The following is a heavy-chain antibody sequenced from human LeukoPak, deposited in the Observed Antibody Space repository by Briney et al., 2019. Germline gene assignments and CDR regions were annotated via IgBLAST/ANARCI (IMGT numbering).Heavy chain of an antibody. Sequence: SETLSLTCTVSGGSISSSSYYWGWIRQPPGKGLEWIGSIYYSGSTYYNPSPKSRVSISVDTSKNQFSLKLTSVTAADTAVYYCARAPEYGLYYFDYWGQGTLVTVSS. V-gene: IGHV4-39*07. J-gene: IGHJ4*02. D-gene: IGHD1-14*01. CDR2: IYYSGST. CDR1: GGSISSSSYY. CDR3: ARAPEYGLYYFDY.